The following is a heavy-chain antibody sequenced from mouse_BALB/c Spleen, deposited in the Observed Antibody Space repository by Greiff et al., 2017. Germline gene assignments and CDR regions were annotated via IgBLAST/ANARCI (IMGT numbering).Heavy chain of an antibody. V-gene: IGHV1S127*01. J-gene: IGHJ4*01. D-gene: IGHD2-10*02. CDR3: ARNKYEGAMDY. Sequence: QVQLQQSGPQLVRPGASVKISCKASGYSFTSYWMHWVKQRPGQGLEWIGMIDPSDSETRLNQKFKGKATLTSDKSSSTAYMELSSLTSEDSAVYYCARNKYEGAMDYWGQGTSVTVSS. CDR1: GYSFTSYW. CDR2: IDPSDSET.